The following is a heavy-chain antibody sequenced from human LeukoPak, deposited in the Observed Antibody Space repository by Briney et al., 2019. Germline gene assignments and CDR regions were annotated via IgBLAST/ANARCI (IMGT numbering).Heavy chain of an antibody. V-gene: IGHV1-69*10. D-gene: IGHD1-14*01. Sequence: ASVKVSCKASGESFNNYPIHWVRQAPGQGPEWMGGIIPMFGLPEYPQTFQGRVTLTRDTSATTAYLEVSSLRPEDMAVYYCARERGIRDAFDFWGQGTMVTVSS. J-gene: IGHJ3*01. CDR2: IIPMFGLP. CDR1: GESFNNYP. CDR3: ARERGIRDAFDF.